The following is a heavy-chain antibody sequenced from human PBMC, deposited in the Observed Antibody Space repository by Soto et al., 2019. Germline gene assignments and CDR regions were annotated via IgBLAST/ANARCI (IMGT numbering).Heavy chain of an antibody. CDR1: GFTFSDFY. CDR3: AKDQRECSSTSCYNWFDP. D-gene: IGHD2-2*01. V-gene: IGHV3-30*18. Sequence: WGSLRLSCATSGFTFSDFYMHWVRQAPGKGLEWVAVISYDGSNKYYADSVKGRFTISRDNSKNTLYLQMNSLRAEDTAVYYCAKDQRECSSTSCYNWFDPWGQGTLVTVSS. J-gene: IGHJ5*02. CDR2: ISYDGSNK.